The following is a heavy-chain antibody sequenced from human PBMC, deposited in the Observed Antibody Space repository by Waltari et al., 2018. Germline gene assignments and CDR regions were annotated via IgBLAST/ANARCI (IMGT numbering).Heavy chain of an antibody. D-gene: IGHD5-18*01. CDR2: KKHERGEE. J-gene: IGHJ4*02. CDR1: GFTFCRSR. V-gene: IGHV3-7*01. Sequence: EVQLVEYGGGLVETVGYLRLSCAASGFTFCRSRMSRRRQAPGKGLEGVANKKHERGEEDQVDSVMVRFTSSTDNAKNSLYLQMNSLCAEDTAVDYWAGPRLRGYSGEFDYWGQGTLVTVSS. CDR3: AGPRLRGYSGEFDY.